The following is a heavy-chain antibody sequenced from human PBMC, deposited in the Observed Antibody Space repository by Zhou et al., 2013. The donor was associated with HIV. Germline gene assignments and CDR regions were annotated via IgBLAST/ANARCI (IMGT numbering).Heavy chain of an antibody. V-gene: IGHV1-69*05. Sequence: QVQLVQSGAEVKKPGSSVKVSCKASGGTFSNYAISWVRQAPGQGLEWMGGIIPIFEAASYAQKFQDRLTITTDESTTTAYMELSSLRSEDTAVYYCAITQQGFDYWGQGTLVTVSS. CDR2: IIPIFEAA. CDR3: AITQQGFDY. CDR1: GGTFSNYA. D-gene: IGHD6-13*01. J-gene: IGHJ4*02.